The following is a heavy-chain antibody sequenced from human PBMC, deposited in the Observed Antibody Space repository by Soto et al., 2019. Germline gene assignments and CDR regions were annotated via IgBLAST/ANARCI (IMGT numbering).Heavy chain of an antibody. CDR1: RGSISSYY. D-gene: IGHD3-10*01. CDR2: IYYSGST. V-gene: IGHV4-59*01. CDR3: ARDRFGNWFDP. J-gene: IGHJ5*02. Sequence: SETLSLTCTVSRGSISSYYWSWIRQPPGKGLEWIGYIYYSGSTNYNPSLKSRVTMSVDTSKNQFSLKLSSVTAADTAVYYCARDRFGNWFDPWGQGTLVTVS.